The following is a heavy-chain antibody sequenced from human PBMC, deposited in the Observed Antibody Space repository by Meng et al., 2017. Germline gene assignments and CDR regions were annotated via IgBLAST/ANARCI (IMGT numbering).Heavy chain of an antibody. CDR1: GFTFSSYD. V-gene: IGHV3-13*01. CDR2: IGTAGDT. D-gene: IGHD3-10*01. J-gene: IGHJ3*02. CDR3: ARIVFLPLRGVIIPDAFDI. Sequence: GESLKISCAACGFTFSSYDMHWVRQATGKGLEWVSAIGTAGDTYYPGSVKGRFTISRDNAKNSLYLQMNSLRAEDTAVYYCARIVFLPLRGVIIPDAFDIWGQGTMVTVSS.